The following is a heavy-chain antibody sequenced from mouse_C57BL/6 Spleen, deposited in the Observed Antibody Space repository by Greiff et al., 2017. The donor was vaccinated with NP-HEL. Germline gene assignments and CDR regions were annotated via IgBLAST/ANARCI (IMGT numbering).Heavy chain of an antibody. D-gene: IGHD1-1*01. CDR3: ARWGYYYGSDLYFDV. CDR2: INPNNGGT. V-gene: IGHV1-18*01. J-gene: IGHJ1*03. Sequence: EVQLQQSGPELVKPGASVKIPCKASGYTFTDYNMDWVKQSHGKSLEWIGDINPNNGGTIYNQKFKGKATLTVDKSSSTSYMALRSLTSEDTAVYYGARWGYYYGSDLYFDVWGTGTTVTVSS. CDR1: GYTFTDYN.